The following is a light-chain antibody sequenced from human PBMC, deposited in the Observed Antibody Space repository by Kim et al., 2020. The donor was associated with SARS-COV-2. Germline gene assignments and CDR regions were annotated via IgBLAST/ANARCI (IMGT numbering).Light chain of an antibody. CDR1: SGSIASNY. J-gene: IGLJ3*02. CDR2: ADN. V-gene: IGLV6-57*03. Sequence: KPVTISCTRSSGSIASNYVQWYQQRPGSAPTTVIYADNQRPSGVPDRFSGSIDSSSNSASLTISGLKTEDEADYYCQSYDSSSWVFGGGTQLTVL. CDR3: QSYDSSSWV.